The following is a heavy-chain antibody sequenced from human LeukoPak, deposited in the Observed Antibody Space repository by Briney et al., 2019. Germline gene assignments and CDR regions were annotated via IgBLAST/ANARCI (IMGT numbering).Heavy chain of an antibody. CDR3: ARGGTPAYSSYYYYYYMDV. CDR1: GFTFSSYW. V-gene: IGHV3-7*01. D-gene: IGHD1-14*01. J-gene: IGHJ6*03. Sequence: GGSLRLSCAASGFTFSSYWMSWVRQAPGKGLEWVANIKQDGSEKYYVDSVKGRFTISRDNAKNSLYLQMNSLRAEDTAVYYCARGGTPAYSSYYYYYYMDVWGKGTTVTISS. CDR2: IKQDGSEK.